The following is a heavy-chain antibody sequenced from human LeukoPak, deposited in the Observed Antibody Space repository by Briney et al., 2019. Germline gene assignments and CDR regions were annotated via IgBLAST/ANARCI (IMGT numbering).Heavy chain of an antibody. Sequence: GSLRLSCAASGFTFSSYGMHWVRQAPGKGLEWVAVMWYDGSNKYYADSVKGRFTISRDNSKNTLYLQMNSLRAEDTAVYYCARGSTVTTPFDYWGQGTLVTVSS. CDR1: GFTFSSYG. V-gene: IGHV3-33*01. J-gene: IGHJ4*02. D-gene: IGHD4-17*01. CDR3: ARGSTVTTPFDY. CDR2: MWYDGSNK.